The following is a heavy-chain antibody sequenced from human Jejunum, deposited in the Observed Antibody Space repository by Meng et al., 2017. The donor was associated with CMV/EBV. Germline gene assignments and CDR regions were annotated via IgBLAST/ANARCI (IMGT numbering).Heavy chain of an antibody. CDR3: TRDPFSYYHYYYGVDV. V-gene: IGHV3-49*04. CDR1: GDYA. CDR2: MTSTAYGGTT. Sequence: GDYAMSWVRQAPGKGLEWVGFMTSTAYGGTTEYAASVKGRFTISRDDSKRIAYLQMNSLKTEDTGVYYCTRDPFSYYHYYYGVDVWGQGTTVTVSS. D-gene: IGHD3-16*01. J-gene: IGHJ6*02.